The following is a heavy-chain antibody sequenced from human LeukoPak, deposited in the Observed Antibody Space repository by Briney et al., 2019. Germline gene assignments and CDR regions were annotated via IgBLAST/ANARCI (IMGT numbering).Heavy chain of an antibody. CDR2: ISPYNGNK. CDR1: GYIFTTYG. CDR3: ARGDTSGYYPPSDY. J-gene: IGHJ4*02. V-gene: IGHV1-18*01. D-gene: IGHD3-22*01. Sequence: ASVKVSCKASGYIFTTYGISWVRQAPGQGLEWMGWISPYNGNKKYAQKRQGRVTMTTDTSTSTAYMELRSLRSDDTAVYYCARGDTSGYYPPSDYWGQGTLVTVSS.